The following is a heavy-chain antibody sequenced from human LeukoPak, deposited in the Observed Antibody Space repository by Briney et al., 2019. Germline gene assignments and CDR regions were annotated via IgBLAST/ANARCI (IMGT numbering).Heavy chain of an antibody. CDR1: GGSISSYY. CDR2: IYYSGST. Sequence: SETLSLTCTVSGGSISSYYWGWIRQPPGKGLEWIGSIYYSGSTYYNPSLKSRVTISVDTSKNQFSLKLSSVTAADTAVYYCARDEEVSAGTDYWGQGTLVTVSS. J-gene: IGHJ4*02. D-gene: IGHD1-14*01. V-gene: IGHV4-39*02. CDR3: ARDEEVSAGTDY.